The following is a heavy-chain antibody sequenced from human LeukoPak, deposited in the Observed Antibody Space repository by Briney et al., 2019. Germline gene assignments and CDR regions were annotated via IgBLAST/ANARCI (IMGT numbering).Heavy chain of an antibody. CDR1: GFTFIGYY. V-gene: IGHV1-2*02. CDR2: INLNTGDT. J-gene: IGHJ4*02. CDR3: ARDQPALDY. Sequence: GASVKVSCKASGFTFIGYYMHWVRQAPGPGLEWMGWINLNTGDTDYAPKFQGRVTMTRDTSITTAYMELSRLRYDDTAVYYCARDQPALDYWGRGTLVTVSS.